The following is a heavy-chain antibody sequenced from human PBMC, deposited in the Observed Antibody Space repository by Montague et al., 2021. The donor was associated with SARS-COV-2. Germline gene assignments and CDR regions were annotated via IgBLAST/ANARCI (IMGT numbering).Heavy chain of an antibody. D-gene: IGHD6-19*01. CDR3: ARGSGWMGNAFDI. CDR1: GGSISSYY. V-gene: IGHV4-59*01. J-gene: IGHJ3*02. CDR2: IYYSGST. Sequence: SETLSLTWTVSGGSISSYYWSWIRQPPGKGLEWIGYIYYSGSTNYNPSLKSRVTISVDTSKNQFSLKLSSVTAADTAVYYCARGSGWMGNAFDIWGQGTMVTVSS.